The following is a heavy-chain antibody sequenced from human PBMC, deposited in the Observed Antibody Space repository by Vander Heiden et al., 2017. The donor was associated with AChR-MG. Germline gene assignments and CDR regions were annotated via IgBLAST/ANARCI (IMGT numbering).Heavy chain of an antibody. Sequence: QVQLVQSGAEVKKPGASVKVSCKASGYTFTSYGISWVRQAPGQGLEWMGWISAYNGNTNYAQKLQGRVTMTTDTSTSTAYMELRSLRSDDTAVYYCARRRRSLVDYSSGWYIWFDPWGQGTLVTVSS. V-gene: IGHV1-18*01. CDR1: GYTFTSYG. CDR3: ARRRRSLVDYSSGWYIWFDP. D-gene: IGHD6-19*01. CDR2: ISAYNGNT. J-gene: IGHJ5*02.